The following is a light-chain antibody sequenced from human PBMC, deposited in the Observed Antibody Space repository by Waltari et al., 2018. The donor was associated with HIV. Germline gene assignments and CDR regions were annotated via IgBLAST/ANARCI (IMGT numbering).Light chain of an antibody. CDR2: GAS. V-gene: IGLV2-23*01. CDR1: SRDVGSNNL. Sequence: QSALTQPASVSGSLGQSITISCTGPSRDVGSNNLVSCSTKTHGKAPNVMICGASKRLSGVSNRFSGSKSGNTASLTISGLQAEDEADYYCCSYAGSSSLVVFGGGTKLTVL. J-gene: IGLJ2*01. CDR3: CSYAGSSSLVV.